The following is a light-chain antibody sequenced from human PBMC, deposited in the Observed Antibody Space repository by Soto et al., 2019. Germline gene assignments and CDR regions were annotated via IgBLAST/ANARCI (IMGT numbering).Light chain of an antibody. CDR2: KAS. CDR3: QQYSSYSRT. Sequence: DIQLTQSPSTLSASVGDRVTITCRASQSISSWLAWYQQKPGKAPNLLIYKASTLQSGVPSRFSGVGSWTQFTLTISSLQPDDFATYYCQQYSSYSRTFGQGTKVEIK. V-gene: IGKV1-5*03. CDR1: QSISSW. J-gene: IGKJ1*01.